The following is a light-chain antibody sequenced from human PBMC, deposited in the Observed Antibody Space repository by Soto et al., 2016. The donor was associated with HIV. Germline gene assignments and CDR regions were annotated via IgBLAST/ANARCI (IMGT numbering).Light chain of an antibody. CDR3: QVWDSSTDHVI. Sequence: SYELTQPPSVSVAPGKTARITCGADNIGSKSVHWYQQKPGQAPVLVIYDDRDRPSGIPEQFSGSNSGNTATLTITSVEAGDEADYYCQVWDSSTDHVIFGGRDQADRP. J-gene: IGLJ2*01. CDR2: DDR. CDR1: NIGSKS. V-gene: IGLV3-21*04.